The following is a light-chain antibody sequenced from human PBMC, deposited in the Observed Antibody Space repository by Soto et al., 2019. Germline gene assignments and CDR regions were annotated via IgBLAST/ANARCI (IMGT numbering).Light chain of an antibody. V-gene: IGKV3-20*01. CDR1: QSVSSSY. J-gene: IGKJ3*01. CDR3: QQYGSSLLFT. Sequence: EIVLTQSPGTLSLSPGERATLSCRASQSVSSSYLAWYQQKPGQAPRLLIYGASSRATGIADRFSGSGSATAFTLTISRLEHDDFAVYYCQQYGSSLLFTFGPGTKVDIK. CDR2: GAS.